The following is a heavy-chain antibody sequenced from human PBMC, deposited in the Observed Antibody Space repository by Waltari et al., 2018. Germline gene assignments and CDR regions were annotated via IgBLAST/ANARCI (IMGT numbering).Heavy chain of an antibody. Sequence: EVQLVESGGGLVKTGGALRLSCAASGFNFSSYSMNWVRQAPGKGLEWVSSISSSSSYIYYADSVKGRFTISRDNAKNSLYLQMNSLRAEDTAVYYCARDRWDGYIDYWGQGTLVTVSS. J-gene: IGHJ4*02. V-gene: IGHV3-21*01. CDR1: GFNFSSYS. D-gene: IGHD1-26*01. CDR3: ARDRWDGYIDY. CDR2: ISSSSSYI.